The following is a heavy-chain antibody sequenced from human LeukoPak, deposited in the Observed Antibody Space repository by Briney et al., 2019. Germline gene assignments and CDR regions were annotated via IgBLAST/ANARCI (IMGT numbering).Heavy chain of an antibody. CDR2: IYSGGST. V-gene: IGHV3-53*01. Sequence: GGSLRLSCAASGFTVSNNYMSWVRQAPGKGLEWVSLIYSGGSTYYADSVKGRFTISRDNSKNTLYLQMNSLRAEDTAVYYCARAHPYCSSTSCTQRYFDYWGQGTLVTVSS. CDR1: GFTVSNNY. D-gene: IGHD2-2*01. J-gene: IGHJ4*02. CDR3: ARAHPYCSSTSCTQRYFDY.